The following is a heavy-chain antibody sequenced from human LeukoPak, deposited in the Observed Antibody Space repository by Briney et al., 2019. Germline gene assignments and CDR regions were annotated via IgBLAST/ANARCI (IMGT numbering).Heavy chain of an antibody. J-gene: IGHJ6*02. V-gene: IGHV5-51*01. D-gene: IGHD2-2*01. CDR1: GYSFTSYW. Sequence: GESLKTSCKGSGYSFTSYWIGWVRQMPGKGLEWMGIIYPGDSDTRYSPSFQGQVTISADKSISTAYLQWSSLKASDTAMYYCARSSEVVPAATGYYYYYGMDVWGQGTTVTVSS. CDR2: IYPGDSDT. CDR3: ARSSEVVPAATGYYYYYGMDV.